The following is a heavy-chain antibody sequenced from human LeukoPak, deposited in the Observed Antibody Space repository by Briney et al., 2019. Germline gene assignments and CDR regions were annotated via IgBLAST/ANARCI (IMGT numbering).Heavy chain of an antibody. D-gene: IGHD1-26*01. CDR2: IWYDGSNK. J-gene: IGHJ3*02. Sequence: GGSLRLSCEASGFTFSSYAMSWVRQAPGKGLEWVAVIWYDGSNKYYADSVKGRFTISRDNSKNTLYLQMNSLRVEDTAVYYCARYSGSLDAFDIWGQGTMVTVSS. CDR3: ARYSGSLDAFDI. CDR1: GFTFSSYA. V-gene: IGHV3-33*08.